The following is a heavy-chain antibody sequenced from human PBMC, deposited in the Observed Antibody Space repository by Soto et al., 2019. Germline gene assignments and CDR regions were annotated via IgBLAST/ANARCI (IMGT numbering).Heavy chain of an antibody. CDR3: ARHPYSNLWYNWLDP. CDR2: IYYSGST. V-gene: IGHV4-39*01. J-gene: IGHJ5*02. Sequence: QLQLQESGPGLVKPSETLSLTCTVSGDSISGGFYFWGWVRQPPGKGLEWIGTIYYSGSTYYTPSLKSRVTISVDTSQNQFSLRLSSVTAADTAMYYCARHPYSNLWYNWLDPWGQGTLVTVSS. CDR1: GDSISGGFYF. D-gene: IGHD6-13*01.